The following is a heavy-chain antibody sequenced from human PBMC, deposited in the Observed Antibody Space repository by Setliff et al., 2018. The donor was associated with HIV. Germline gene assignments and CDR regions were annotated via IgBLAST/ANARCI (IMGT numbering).Heavy chain of an antibody. D-gene: IGHD6-19*01. CDR2: IFYSGST. Sequence: SETLSLTCSVSGGSISSGSYYWSWIRQHPGKGLEWIGYIFYSGSTTYNPSLKSRLTISVDTSKKQFSLRLTSLTAADTAVYFCAKFSSTGWRRAFDVWGQGTKVTVSS. V-gene: IGHV4-31*03. J-gene: IGHJ3*01. CDR3: AKFSSTGWRRAFDV. CDR1: GGSISSGSYY.